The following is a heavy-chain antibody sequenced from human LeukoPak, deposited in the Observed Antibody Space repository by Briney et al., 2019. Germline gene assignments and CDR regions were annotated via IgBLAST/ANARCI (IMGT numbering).Heavy chain of an antibody. Sequence: SETLSLTCTVSGGSISSSSYYWGWIPQPPGKGLEWIGEINHSGSTNYNPSLKSRVTISVDTSKNQFSLKLSSVTAADTAVYYCAHPTGTTDYWGQGTLVTVSS. CDR1: GGSISSSSYY. CDR2: INHSGST. J-gene: IGHJ4*02. V-gene: IGHV4-39*07. D-gene: IGHD1-1*01. CDR3: AHPTGTTDY.